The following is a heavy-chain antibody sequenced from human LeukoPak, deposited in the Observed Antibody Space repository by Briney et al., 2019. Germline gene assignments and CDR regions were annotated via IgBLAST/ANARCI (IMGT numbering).Heavy chain of an antibody. D-gene: IGHD5-24*01. CDR3: ARDSDGGYNHYFDY. Sequence: TGGSLRLSCAASGFTVSSNYMSWVRQSPGKGLELVSVIYSGDNAYYAASVKGRFTISRDNSKNTLYLQMNSLRADDTAMYYCARDSDGGYNHYFDYWGQGTLVTVSS. J-gene: IGHJ4*02. CDR2: IYSGDNA. V-gene: IGHV3-53*01. CDR1: GFTVSSNY.